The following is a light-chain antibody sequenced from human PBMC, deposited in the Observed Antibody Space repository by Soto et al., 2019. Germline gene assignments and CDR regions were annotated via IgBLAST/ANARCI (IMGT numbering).Light chain of an antibody. V-gene: IGKV3-11*01. CDR3: QQRSNWLSIT. Sequence: EIVMPQSPATLSVSPGERATLSCRASQSVSSNLAWYQQKPGQAPRLLIYDASNRATGIPARFSGSGSGTDFTLTISSLEPEDFAVYYCQQRSNWLSITFGQGTRLEI. CDR1: QSVSSN. J-gene: IGKJ5*01. CDR2: DAS.